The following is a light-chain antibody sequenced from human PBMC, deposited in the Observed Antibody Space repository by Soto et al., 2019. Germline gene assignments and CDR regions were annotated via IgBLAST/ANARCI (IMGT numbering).Light chain of an antibody. V-gene: IGKV3-11*01. Sequence: EIVMTQSPATLSVSPGERATLSCRASQSVITSLAWYQQKPGQAPRLLVYDASNRATGIPTRFSGSGSGTDFTFSVSNLEPEDFAVYYCQQHITWPLTFGGGTKVDIK. CDR2: DAS. J-gene: IGKJ4*01. CDR1: QSVITS. CDR3: QQHITWPLT.